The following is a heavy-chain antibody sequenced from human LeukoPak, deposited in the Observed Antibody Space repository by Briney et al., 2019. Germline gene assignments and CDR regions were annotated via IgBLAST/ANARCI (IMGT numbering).Heavy chain of an antibody. CDR3: ARSGCSGGSCYSQRGAFDI. CDR2: IYCSGST. J-gene: IGHJ3*02. CDR1: GGSINSSPYY. Sequence: SETLSLTCTVSGGSINSSPYYWGWIRQPPGKGLEWIGNIYCSGSTYYNPSLKSRVTISIDTSKNQFSLKLSSVTAADTAVYYCARSGCSGGSCYSQRGAFDIWGQGTMVTVSS. V-gene: IGHV4-39*07. D-gene: IGHD2-15*01.